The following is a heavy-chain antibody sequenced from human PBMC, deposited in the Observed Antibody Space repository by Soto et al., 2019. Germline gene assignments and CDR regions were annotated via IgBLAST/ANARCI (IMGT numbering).Heavy chain of an antibody. V-gene: IGHV4-59*08. D-gene: IGHD4-17*01. CDR3: VRRGIDYPHGLVDV. CDR2: VYYTGDT. Sequence: QVQLQQSGPRLVKPSETLSLTCTVSSGPDRSHNWGWIRQPPGRGLEWIGYVYYTGDTAYNPSLRSRVSISADTSTNDISLTLSSVTAADTAVYYCVRRGIDYPHGLVDVWGQGTTVSVSS. CDR1: SGPDRSHN. J-gene: IGHJ6*02.